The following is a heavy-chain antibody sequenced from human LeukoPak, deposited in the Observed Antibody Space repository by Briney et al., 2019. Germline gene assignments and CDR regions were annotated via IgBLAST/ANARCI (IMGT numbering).Heavy chain of an antibody. CDR3: ARGPKNQRNWFDP. V-gene: IGHV5-10-1*01. J-gene: IGHJ5*02. CDR1: GYSFTSYW. D-gene: IGHD1-14*01. CDR2: IDPSDSYT. Sequence: GESLKISCKGSGYSFTSYWISWVRQMPGKGLEWMGRIDPSDSYTNYSPSFQGHVTISADKSISTAYLQWSSLKASDTAMYYCARGPKNQRNWFDPWGQGTLVTVSS.